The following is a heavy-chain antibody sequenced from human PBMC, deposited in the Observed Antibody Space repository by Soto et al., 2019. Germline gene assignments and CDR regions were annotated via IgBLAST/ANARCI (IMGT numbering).Heavy chain of an antibody. D-gene: IGHD3-10*01. Sequence: QLQLQESGPGLVKPSETLSLTCTVSGGSISSSSYYWGWIRQPPVKGLEWIGSIYYSGSTYYNPPLKCRVTISVDTSKNQFSLKLSSVTAADTAVYYCAAMVRGFIDLFDYWGQGTLVTVSS. V-gene: IGHV4-39*01. CDR3: AAMVRGFIDLFDY. CDR2: IYYSGST. CDR1: GGSISSSSYY. J-gene: IGHJ4*02.